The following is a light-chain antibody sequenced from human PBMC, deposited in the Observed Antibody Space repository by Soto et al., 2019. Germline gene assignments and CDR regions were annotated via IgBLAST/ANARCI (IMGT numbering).Light chain of an antibody. CDR3: QQYDNLPPLGIT. J-gene: IGKJ5*01. Sequence: DIQMTQSPSSLSASVGDRVTITCQASQDISNYLNWYQQKPGKAPKLLIYDASNLETGVPSRFSGSGSGTDFTFTISSLQPEDIATYYCQQYDNLPPLGITFGQGTRLEIK. V-gene: IGKV1-33*01. CDR1: QDISNY. CDR2: DAS.